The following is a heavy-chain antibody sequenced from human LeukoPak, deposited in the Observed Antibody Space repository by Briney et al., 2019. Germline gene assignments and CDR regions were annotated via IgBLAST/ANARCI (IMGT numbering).Heavy chain of an antibody. V-gene: IGHV1-8*03. CDR3: ARGRSTGYPYYFEY. J-gene: IGHJ4*02. CDR1: GYTFTSYD. D-gene: IGHD5-12*01. Sequence: ASVKVSCKASGYTFTSYDINWVRQATGQGLEWMGWMNPNSGSTGYAQKFQGGVTITRKTSISTAYMELSGLRSEDTAVYYCARGRSTGYPYYFEYWGQGTLVTVSS. CDR2: MNPNSGST.